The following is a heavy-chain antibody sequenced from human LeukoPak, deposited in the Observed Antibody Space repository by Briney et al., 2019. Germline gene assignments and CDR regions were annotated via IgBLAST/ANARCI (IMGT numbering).Heavy chain of an antibody. D-gene: IGHD3-22*01. V-gene: IGHV6-1*01. J-gene: IGHJ6*02. CDR3: ARHSGVYYYDSSGYHSHYYYYYGMDV. CDR1: GDSVSSDSAA. Sequence: SQTLSLTCAISGDSVSSDSAAWNWIRQSPSRGLEWLGRTYYRSKWYNDYAVSVKSRITINPDTSKNQFSLQLNSVTPEDTAVYYCARHSGVYYYDSSGYHSHYYYYYGMDVWGQGTTVTVSS. CDR2: TYYRSKWYN.